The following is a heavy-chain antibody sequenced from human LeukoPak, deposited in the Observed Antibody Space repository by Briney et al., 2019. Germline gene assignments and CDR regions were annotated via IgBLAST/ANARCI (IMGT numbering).Heavy chain of an antibody. J-gene: IGHJ4*02. V-gene: IGHV3-74*01. CDR1: GFTFSDYW. D-gene: IGHD4/OR15-4a*01. Sequence: GGSLRLSCAASGFTFSDYWMHWVRQAPGEGLVWVSRINYDGTPSYADSVKGRFTISRDNAKNTLYLQMNSLRAEDTAVYYCTRVGANYYGKFDYWGQGTLVTVSS. CDR2: INYDGTP. CDR3: TRVGANYYGKFDY.